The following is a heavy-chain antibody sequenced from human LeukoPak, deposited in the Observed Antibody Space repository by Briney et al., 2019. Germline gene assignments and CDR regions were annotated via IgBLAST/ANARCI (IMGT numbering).Heavy chain of an antibody. CDR3: ARASHCSSTSCYGPFDP. CDR2: IYYSGST. D-gene: IGHD2-2*01. J-gene: IGHJ5*02. V-gene: IGHV4-59*01. CDR1: GGSISSYY. Sequence: SETLSLTCTVSGGSISSYYWSWIRQPPGKGLEWIGYIYYSGSTNYNPSLKSRGTISVDTSKNQFSLKLSSVTAADTAVYYCARASHCSSTSCYGPFDPWGQGTLVTVSS.